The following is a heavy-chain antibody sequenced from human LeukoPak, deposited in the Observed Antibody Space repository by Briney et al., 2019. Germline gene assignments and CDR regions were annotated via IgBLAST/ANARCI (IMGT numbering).Heavy chain of an antibody. CDR2: ISSSGSTI. CDR3: AREGGRIRYFDY. D-gene: IGHD1-26*01. J-gene: IGHJ4*02. CDR1: GFTFSSYE. Sequence: GGSLRLSCAASGFTFSSYEMNWVRQAPGKGLEWVSYISSSGSTIYYADSVKGRFTISRDNAKNSLYLQMNSLRAEDTAVYYCAREGGRIRYFDYWGQGTLVTVSS. V-gene: IGHV3-48*03.